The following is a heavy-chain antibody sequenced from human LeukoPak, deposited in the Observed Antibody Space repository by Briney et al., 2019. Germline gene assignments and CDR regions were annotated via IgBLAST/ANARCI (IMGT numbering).Heavy chain of an antibody. CDR2: IYHSGST. CDR3: ARAGGYYYYMDV. Sequence: SETLSLTCTVSGYSISSGYYWGWIRQPPGKGLEWIGSIYHSGSTYYNPSLKSRVTISVDTSKNQFSLKLSSVTAADTAVYYCARAGGYYYYMDVWGKGTTVTVSS. V-gene: IGHV4-38-2*02. CDR1: GYSISSGYY. J-gene: IGHJ6*03.